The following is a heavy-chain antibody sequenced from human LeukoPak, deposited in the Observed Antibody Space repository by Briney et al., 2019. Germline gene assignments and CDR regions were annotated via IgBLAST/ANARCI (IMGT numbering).Heavy chain of an antibody. CDR2: IYYSGST. Sequence: PSETLSLTCTVSGGSISSYYWSWLRQPPGKGLEWLGYIYYSGSTNYNPSLKSRVTISVDTYKNQFSLKLSSVTAADTAVYYCARQLIGWFDTWGQGTLVTVSS. CDR1: GGSISSYY. CDR3: ARQLIGWFDT. J-gene: IGHJ5*02. V-gene: IGHV4-59*01. D-gene: IGHD3-16*01.